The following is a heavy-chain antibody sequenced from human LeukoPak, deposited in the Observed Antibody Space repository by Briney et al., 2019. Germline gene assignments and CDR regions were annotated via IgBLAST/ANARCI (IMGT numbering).Heavy chain of an antibody. CDR1: GGSISSYY. Sequence: SETLSLTCTVSGGSISSYYWSWIRQPPGEGLEWIGYIYASGSTNYNPSLKTRVTISVDTSKNQFSLKLSSVTAADTAVYYCARVQRYWSGYYSDYWGQGTLVTVSS. CDR2: IYASGST. CDR3: ARVQRYWSGYYSDY. D-gene: IGHD3-3*01. J-gene: IGHJ4*02. V-gene: IGHV4-59*01.